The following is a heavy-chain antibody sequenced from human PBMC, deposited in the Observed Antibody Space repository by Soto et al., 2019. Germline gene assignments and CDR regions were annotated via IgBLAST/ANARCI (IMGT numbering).Heavy chain of an antibody. V-gene: IGHV4-34*01. CDR1: GGSVSGYY. D-gene: IGHD2-2*01. CDR3: EIITSRCSFYYNGLDV. J-gene: IGHJ6*02. Sequence: SETLSLTCAVSGGSVSGYYWSWIRQPPGKGLEWIGEIYPGGSTNYNLSLKSRVTISVDTSKNQFSLKLASVTAADTAAYYREIITSRCSFYYNGLDVWGQGTTVTVSS. CDR2: IYPGGST.